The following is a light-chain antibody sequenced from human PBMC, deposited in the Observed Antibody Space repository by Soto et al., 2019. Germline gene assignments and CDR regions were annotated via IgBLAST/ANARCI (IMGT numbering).Light chain of an antibody. Sequence: DIQMTQSPSSLSASVGDRVTITCQASQDIANHLNWYQQKPGKAPKLLIYDASSLESGVPSRFSGSGSGTEFTLTISSLQPDDFATYYCQQYNSFVTFGGGTKVDIK. J-gene: IGKJ4*01. CDR1: QDIANH. CDR3: QQYNSFVT. V-gene: IGKV1-5*01. CDR2: DAS.